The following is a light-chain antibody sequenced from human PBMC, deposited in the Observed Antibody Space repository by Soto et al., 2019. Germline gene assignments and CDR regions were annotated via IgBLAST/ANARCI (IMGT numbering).Light chain of an antibody. J-gene: IGKJ4*01. CDR3: QQYYSTPLLT. CDR1: QSLRSS. CDR2: DAS. Sequence: ETMMTQSPDTLSVSLGERATLSCRASQSLRSSLAWYQQKPGQAPRLLIYDASTRATGIPARFSGSGSGTDFTLTISGLQPEDFAVYYCQQYYSTPLLTFGGGTKVEIK. V-gene: IGKV3-15*01.